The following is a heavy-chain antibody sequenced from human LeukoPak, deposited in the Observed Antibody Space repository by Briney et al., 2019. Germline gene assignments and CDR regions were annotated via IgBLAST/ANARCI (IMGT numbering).Heavy chain of an antibody. V-gene: IGHV4-4*07. J-gene: IGHJ3*02. CDR1: GGSITSHI. CDR2: LHTSGST. D-gene: IGHD5-12*01. CDR3: ARDRLSGYGAFDI. Sequence: SETLSLTCAVSGGSITSHIWSWMRQPAGKGLEWIGRLHTSGSTIYNPSLKSRLTISVDTSENHFSLELTSVTAADTAIYYCARDRLSGYGAFDIWGQGTIVTVSS.